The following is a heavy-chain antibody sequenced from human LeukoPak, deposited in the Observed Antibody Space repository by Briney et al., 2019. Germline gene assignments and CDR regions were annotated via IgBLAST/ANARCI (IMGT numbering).Heavy chain of an antibody. D-gene: IGHD3-9*01. CDR1: GYTFITYG. J-gene: IGHJ4*02. CDR2: ISAYNDNT. CDR3: ARVGTYYDILTGNRQLGH. V-gene: IGHV1-18*01. Sequence: ASVKVSCKASGYTFITYGISWVRQAPGHGLEWMGLISAYNDNTNYPKKFQGRVTMTTDRSTSTAYMELRSLRSDDTAVYYCARVGTYYDILTGNRQLGHWGQGTLVTVSS.